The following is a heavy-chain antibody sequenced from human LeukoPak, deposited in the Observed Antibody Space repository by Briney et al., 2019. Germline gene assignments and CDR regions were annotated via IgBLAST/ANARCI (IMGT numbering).Heavy chain of an antibody. Sequence: PGGSLRLSCVASGFMFNRHAMTWVRQAPGKGLEWVSDVSGAATTTRYAGSVKGRSTTSRDNSKNTIYLQMDSLRAEDTAIYYCARVAADDYGDYALDYWGQGILVAVSS. CDR1: GFMFNRHA. CDR2: VSGAATTT. J-gene: IGHJ4*02. CDR3: ARVAADDYGDYALDY. D-gene: IGHD4-17*01. V-gene: IGHV3-23*01.